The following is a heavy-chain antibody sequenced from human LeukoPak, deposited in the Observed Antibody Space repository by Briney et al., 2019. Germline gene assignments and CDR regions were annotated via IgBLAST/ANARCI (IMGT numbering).Heavy chain of an antibody. V-gene: IGHV4-39*02. CDR3: VSNSSSSPWFDP. CDR2: VYYTGGT. D-gene: IGHD6-6*01. J-gene: IGHJ5*02. Sequence: SETLSLTCTVSGGSISSYTHYWGWIRQPPGKGLEWIATVYYTGGTYYHPSLKSRVTISIDTSRNHFSLKLTPVIAADTAMYYCVSNSSSSPWFDPWGQGTLVTVSS. CDR1: GGSISSYTHY.